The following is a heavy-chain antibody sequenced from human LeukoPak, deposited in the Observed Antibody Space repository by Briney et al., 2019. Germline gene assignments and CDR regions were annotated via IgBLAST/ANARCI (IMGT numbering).Heavy chain of an antibody. V-gene: IGHV3-7*01. J-gene: IGHJ4*02. CDR2: MKQDGSGT. Sequence: PGGSLRLSCAASGFTFSNYWTSWVRQAPGKGLEWVANMKQDGSGTYYVDSVKGRFTISRDNAKNSLYLQMNSLRAEDTAVYYCARDKIVGATHFDYWGQGALVTVSS. CDR3: ARDKIVGATHFDY. CDR1: GFTFSNYW. D-gene: IGHD1-26*01.